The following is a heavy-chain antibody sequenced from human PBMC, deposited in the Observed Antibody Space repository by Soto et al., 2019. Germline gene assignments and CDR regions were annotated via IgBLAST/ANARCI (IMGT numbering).Heavy chain of an antibody. CDR2: ISGSGGST. CDR1: GFTFSSYA. D-gene: IGHD2-15*01. V-gene: IGHV3-23*01. Sequence: EVQLLESGGGLVQPGGSLRLSCAASGFTFSSYAMSWVRQAPGKGLEWVSAISGSGGSTYYADSVKGRFTISRDNSKNTLYRQMNSLRAEDTAVFYCAKAVAATYDAFDIWGQGTMVTVSS. CDR3: AKAVAATYDAFDI. J-gene: IGHJ3*02.